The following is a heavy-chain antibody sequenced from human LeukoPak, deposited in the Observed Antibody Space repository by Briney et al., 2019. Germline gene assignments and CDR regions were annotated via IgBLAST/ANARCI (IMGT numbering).Heavy chain of an antibody. CDR2: IRYDELQD. CDR3: VRDFSNYVAFFDS. V-gene: IGHV3-30*02. J-gene: IGHJ4*02. CDR1: GFTFRNHG. D-gene: IGHD4-11*01. Sequence: GGSLRLSCATSGFTFRNHGMHWVRQAPGKGLEWVAFIRYDELQDYYADSVRGRFTISRDNSKSALYLQMGSLRPEDTAMYYCVRDFSNYVAFFDSWGQGVLVTVSS.